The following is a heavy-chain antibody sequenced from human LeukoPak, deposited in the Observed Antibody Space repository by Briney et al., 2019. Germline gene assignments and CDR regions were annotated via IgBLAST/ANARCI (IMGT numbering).Heavy chain of an antibody. J-gene: IGHJ4*02. CDR1: GFTFSIYW. Sequence: GGSLRLSCAASGFTFSIYWMSRVRQAPGKGPEWVANINQDGSGNSYVDSVKGRFTISRDNAKNSLYLQMNSLRAEDTAVYYCARDLVNWGGYWGQGTLVTVSS. D-gene: IGHD3-10*01. CDR2: INQDGSGN. CDR3: ARDLVNWGGY. V-gene: IGHV3-7*01.